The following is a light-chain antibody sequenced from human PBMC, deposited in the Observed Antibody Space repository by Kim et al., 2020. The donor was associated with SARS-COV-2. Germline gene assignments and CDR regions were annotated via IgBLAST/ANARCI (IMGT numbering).Light chain of an antibody. CDR3: QQYFKWWT. J-gene: IGKJ1*01. Sequence: SGAPGERATLSCRASQSVGTYLAWYQQKPGQAPRLLISGVSTRATGIPARFSGSGSGTEFTLTISSLQSEDFAVYYCQQYFKWWTFGQGTKVDIK. V-gene: IGKV3-15*01. CDR1: QSVGTY. CDR2: GVS.